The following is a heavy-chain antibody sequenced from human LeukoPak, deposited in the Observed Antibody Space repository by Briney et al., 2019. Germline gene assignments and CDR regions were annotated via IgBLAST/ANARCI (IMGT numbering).Heavy chain of an antibody. J-gene: IGHJ4*02. CDR1: GFTFSSYA. CDR2: ISYDGSNK. Sequence: GGSLRLSCAASGFTFSSYAMHWVRQAPGKGLGWVALISYDGSNKYYADSVKGRFTISRDNSKNTLYLQMNSLRAEDTAVYYCARASGQLVKSDFDYWGQGTLVTVSS. CDR3: ARASGQLVKSDFDY. D-gene: IGHD6-13*01. V-gene: IGHV3-30*04.